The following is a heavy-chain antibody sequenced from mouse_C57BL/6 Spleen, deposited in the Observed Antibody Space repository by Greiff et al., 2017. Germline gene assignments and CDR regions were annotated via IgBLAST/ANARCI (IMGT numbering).Heavy chain of an antibody. V-gene: IGHV1-15*01. D-gene: IGHD2-1*01. CDR3: TFYYGNSRFAY. CDR2: IDPETGGT. J-gene: IGHJ3*01. Sequence: QVQLQQSGAELVRPGASVTLSCKASGYTFTDYEMHWVKQTPVHGLEWIGAIDPETGGTAYNQKFKGKAILTADKSSSTAYMELRSLTSEDSAVYYCTFYYGNSRFAYWGQGTLVTVSA. CDR1: GYTFTDYE.